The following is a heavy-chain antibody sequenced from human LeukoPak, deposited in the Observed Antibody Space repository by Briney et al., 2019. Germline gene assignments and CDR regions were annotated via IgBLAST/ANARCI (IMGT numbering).Heavy chain of an antibody. CDR2: VNSDGTRT. D-gene: IGHD1-14*01. Sequence: RGSLTLSCAASEISFSSSWMHWVRQGPGKGLVWVSRVNSDGTRTNYADSVKGRFAISRDNAKNMLYLQMNSLRVEDTADYYCVTYSGGIKSPGYYWGQGTLVTVSS. V-gene: IGHV3-74*01. CDR1: EISFSSSW. J-gene: IGHJ4*02. CDR3: VTYSGGIKSPGYY.